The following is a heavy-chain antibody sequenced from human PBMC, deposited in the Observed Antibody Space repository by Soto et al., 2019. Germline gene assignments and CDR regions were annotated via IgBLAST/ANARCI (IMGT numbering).Heavy chain of an antibody. J-gene: IGHJ4*02. CDR2: IKAYSGNT. CDR1: GYTFPTST. CDR3: AIAYYAEDDS. D-gene: IGHD4-17*01. V-gene: IGHV1-18*01. Sequence: QLQLVQSGAEAKKPGASVKVSCKASGYTFPTSTISWVRQAPGQGLEWMGWIKAYSGNTNYAQKLQGRVTMTTDTSTNTAYMELRVIINDDTAIYYRAIAYYAEDDSWWQGTLVTVYS.